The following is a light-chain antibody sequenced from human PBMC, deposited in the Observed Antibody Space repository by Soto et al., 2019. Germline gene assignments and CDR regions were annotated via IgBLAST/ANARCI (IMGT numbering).Light chain of an antibody. CDR2: WAS. CDR1: QSVFYRSHNKNY. V-gene: IGKV4-1*01. CDR3: QQCYSTPPT. Sequence: DSEITKSTAYQPVSVGERATLNCKSSQSVFYRSHNKNYLAWYQQKPGQPPKLLIYWASTRESGVPGRFSSSGSGTDFTLTISSLQAEDVAVYYYQQCYSTPPTFGGGTHLDIK. J-gene: IGKJ4*01.